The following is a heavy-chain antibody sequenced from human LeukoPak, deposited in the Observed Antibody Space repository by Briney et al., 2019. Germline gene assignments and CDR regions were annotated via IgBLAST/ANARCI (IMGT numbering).Heavy chain of an antibody. Sequence: SETLSLTCTVSGASISSGGYSWSWVRQHPGKGLEWIGCIYYTGSTYYNPSLERRVTISVATSKDQFSLKVSSVTAADTAVYFCARAITIFGALGYFDYWGQGTLVTVSS. CDR3: ARAITIFGALGYFDY. CDR2: IYYTGST. D-gene: IGHD3-3*01. CDR1: GASISSGGYS. J-gene: IGHJ4*02. V-gene: IGHV4-31*03.